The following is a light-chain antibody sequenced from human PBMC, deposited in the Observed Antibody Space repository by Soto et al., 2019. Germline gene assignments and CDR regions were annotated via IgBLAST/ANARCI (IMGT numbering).Light chain of an antibody. CDR2: DAS. CDR1: QSISNY. J-gene: IGKJ1*01. V-gene: IGKV1-39*01. CDR3: QQSYTTPPWT. Sequence: DIQMTQSPSSLSASVGDRVTITCRASQSISNYLNWYQQKPGKAPKVLIYDASSLQGGVPSRFSGSGSGTDFTLTISSLQPEDFATYYCQQSYTTPPWTFGQGTKVEIK.